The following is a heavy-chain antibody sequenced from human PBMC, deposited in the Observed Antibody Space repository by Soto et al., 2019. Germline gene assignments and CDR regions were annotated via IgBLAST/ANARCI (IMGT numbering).Heavy chain of an antibody. CDR1: GYTFTSYA. CDR2: INAGNGNT. CDR3: AGYSSSSGGIFDY. V-gene: IGHV1-3*01. D-gene: IGHD6-6*01. Sequence: QVQLVQSGAEVKKPGASVKVSCKASGYTFTSYAMHWVRQAPGQRLEWMGWINAGNGNTKYSQKFQGRVTITRDTSASTAYMELSSLRSEDTAVYYCAGYSSSSGGIFDYWGQGTLVTVSS. J-gene: IGHJ4*02.